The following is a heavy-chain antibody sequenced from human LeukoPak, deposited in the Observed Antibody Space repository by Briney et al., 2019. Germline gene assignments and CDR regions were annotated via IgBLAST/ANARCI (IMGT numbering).Heavy chain of an antibody. CDR3: ARDPDYGDAFDI. CDR2: IYTSGSN. CDR1: GGSISSYY. D-gene: IGHD4-17*01. V-gene: IGHV4-4*07. J-gene: IGHJ3*02. Sequence: SETLSLTCTVSGGSISSYYWSWVRQPAGQGLEWIGRIYTSGSNNDNPYHTRGGTMLIKTTKKKSSLTQSCRPTADTAVYYCARDPDYGDAFDIWGQGTMVTVSS.